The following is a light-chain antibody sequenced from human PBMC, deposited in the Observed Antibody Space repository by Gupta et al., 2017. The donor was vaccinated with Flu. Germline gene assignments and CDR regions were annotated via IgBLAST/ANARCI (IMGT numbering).Light chain of an antibody. V-gene: IGKV3-20*01. CDR2: GAS. J-gene: IGKJ1*01. CDR1: QNVINSY. Sequence: ENVLTQSPGTLSLSPGERATLSCRASQNVINSYLGWYQQRPGQPPRLPIYGASTRATGISDRFSGSGSGTDFTLTISRLQPEDFAMYYCQQYGSSPTFGQGTKVEIK. CDR3: QQYGSSPT.